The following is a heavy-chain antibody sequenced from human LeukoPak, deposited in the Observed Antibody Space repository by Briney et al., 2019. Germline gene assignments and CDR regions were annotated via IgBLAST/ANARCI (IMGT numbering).Heavy chain of an antibody. CDR2: ISGYNGDT. CDR1: GYSFISYG. Sequence: ASVKVSCKAFGYSFISYGINWVRQAPGRGLEWMGWISGYNGDTNYQQKFQGKVTMTTDTPASTVYMDLRSLTTDDTAIYFCVGGTWEAAARPYTFVIRGQRNLVTVSS. CDR3: VGGTWEAAARPYTFVI. V-gene: IGHV1-18*01. D-gene: IGHD6-25*01. J-gene: IGHJ4*02.